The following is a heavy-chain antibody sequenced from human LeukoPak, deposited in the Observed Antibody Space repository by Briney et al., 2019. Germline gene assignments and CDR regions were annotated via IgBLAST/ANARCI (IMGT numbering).Heavy chain of an antibody. Sequence: GGSLRLSCAVSGFTFDDYAMHWVRQAPGKGLEWVSGISWNSGSIGYADSVKGRFTISRDNAKNSLYLQMNSLRAEDTALYYCAKGAVAGTTCFFDYWGQGTLVTVSS. CDR3: AKGAVAGTTCFFDY. V-gene: IGHV3-9*01. CDR1: GFTFDDYA. J-gene: IGHJ4*02. D-gene: IGHD6-19*01. CDR2: ISWNSGSI.